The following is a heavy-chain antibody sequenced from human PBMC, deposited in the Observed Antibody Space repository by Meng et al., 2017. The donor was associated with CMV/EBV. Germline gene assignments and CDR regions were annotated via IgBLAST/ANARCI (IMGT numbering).Heavy chain of an antibody. CDR1: GFTFSSHA. D-gene: IGHD6-6*01. CDR3: AKAPATSDIAARHFDY. J-gene: IGHJ4*02. Sequence: GESLKISCAGSGFTFSSHAMYWVRQVPGKGLEWVPGTSNRGGTTYYADSVKGRFTISRDNAKNTVYLEMNNLRAEDTAVYYCAKAPATSDIAARHFDYWGQGTLVTVSS. V-gene: IGHV3-23*01. CDR2: TSNRGGTT.